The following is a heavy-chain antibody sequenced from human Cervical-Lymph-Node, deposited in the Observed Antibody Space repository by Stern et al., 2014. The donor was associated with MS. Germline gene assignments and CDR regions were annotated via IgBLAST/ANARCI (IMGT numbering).Heavy chain of an antibody. V-gene: IGHV3-21*01. Sequence: EVQLVESGGGLVKPGGSLRLSCAASGFTFSSSSMNWVRQAPGQGLEWVASLSSGGSYIYYADSLKGRFTISRDNAKNSLYLQMNSLRAEDTAVYYCARGRGGNYRYYFDYWGQGTLVTVSS. CDR1: GFTFSSSS. J-gene: IGHJ4*02. CDR3: ARGRGGNYRYYFDY. CDR2: LSSGGSYI. D-gene: IGHD4-23*01.